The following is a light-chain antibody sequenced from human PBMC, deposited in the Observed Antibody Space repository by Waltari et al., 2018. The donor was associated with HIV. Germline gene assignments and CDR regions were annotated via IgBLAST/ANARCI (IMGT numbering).Light chain of an antibody. CDR2: SNN. CDR1: SSNIGSNT. J-gene: IGLJ2*01. Sequence: QSVLTQPPSASGTPGQRVTISCSGSSSNIGSNTVNWYQQLQGTAPKLLIYSNNQRPSGFPDRFSGSKSGTSASLAISWLQSEDEADYYCAACDDSLNCYVVFGGGTKLTVL. V-gene: IGLV1-44*01. CDR3: AACDDSLNCYVV.